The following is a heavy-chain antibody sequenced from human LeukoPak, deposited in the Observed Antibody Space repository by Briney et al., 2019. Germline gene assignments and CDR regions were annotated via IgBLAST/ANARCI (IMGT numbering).Heavy chain of an antibody. J-gene: IGHJ5*02. CDR3: ARAPRYYYDSSGYRNWFDP. V-gene: IGHV5-51*01. Sequence: GESLKISCKGSGYSFTSYWIGWVRRMPGKGLEWMGIIYPGDSDTRYSPSFQGQVTISVDKSISTAYLQWSSLKASDTAMYYCARAPRYYYDSSGYRNWFDPWGQGTLVTVSS. D-gene: IGHD3-22*01. CDR1: GYSFTSYW. CDR2: IYPGDSDT.